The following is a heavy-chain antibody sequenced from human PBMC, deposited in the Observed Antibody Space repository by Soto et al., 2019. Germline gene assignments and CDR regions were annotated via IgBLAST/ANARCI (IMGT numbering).Heavy chain of an antibody. D-gene: IGHD7-27*01. J-gene: IGHJ2*01. CDR2: ISGSGGST. V-gene: IGHV3-23*01. CDR1: GFTFSSYA. CDR3: AKRNWGGWYFDL. Sequence: EVQLLESGGGLVQPGGSLRLSCAASGFTFSSYAMSWVRQAPGKGLEWGSAISGSGGSTYYADSVKGRFTISRDNSKNTLYLQMNSLRAEVTAVYYCAKRNWGGWYFDLWGRGTLVTVSS.